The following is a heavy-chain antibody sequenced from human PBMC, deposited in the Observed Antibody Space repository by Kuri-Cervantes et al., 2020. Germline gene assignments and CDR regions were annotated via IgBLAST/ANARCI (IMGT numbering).Heavy chain of an antibody. CDR3: ARDVGVAAFDS. CDR2: ISYDGSNK. J-gene: IGHJ4*02. CDR1: GFTFSSYG. Sequence: GGSLRLSCAASGFTFSSYGMHWVRQAPGKGLEWVAVISYDGSNKYYADSVKGRFTISRDNSKNTLYLQMNSLRVEDTAVYYCARDVGVAAFDSWGQGTLVTVSS. V-gene: IGHV3-30*03. D-gene: IGHD3-3*01.